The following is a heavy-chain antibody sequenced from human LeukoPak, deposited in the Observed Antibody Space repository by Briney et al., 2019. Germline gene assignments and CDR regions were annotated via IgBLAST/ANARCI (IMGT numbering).Heavy chain of an antibody. D-gene: IGHD3-10*01. CDR3: ARVRSYYGSVTGKSYYFDY. CDR2: VSSNEGT. Sequence: ASETLSLTCTVSGASISTYYWGWIRQPPGKGLEWIGYVSSNEGTNYNPSLKSRVTILVDTSKNQFSLKLSSVTAADTAVYYCARVRSYYGSVTGKSYYFDYWGQGTLVTVSS. V-gene: IGHV4-59*01. J-gene: IGHJ4*02. CDR1: GASISTYY.